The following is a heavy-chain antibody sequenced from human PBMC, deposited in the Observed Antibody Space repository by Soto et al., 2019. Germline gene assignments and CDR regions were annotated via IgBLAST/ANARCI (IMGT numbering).Heavy chain of an antibody. V-gene: IGHV3-7*05. Sequence: VQLVESGGGLVQPGGSLRLSCAAYGFTFSSYWMSWVRQAPGKGLEWVANIKQDGSEKNYVDSVKGRFTISRDNAKNSLYLQMNSLRAEDTAVYYCARGQQMVYWGQGTLVTVSS. J-gene: IGHJ4*02. CDR1: GFTFSSYW. D-gene: IGHD6-13*01. CDR3: ARGQQMVY. CDR2: IKQDGSEK.